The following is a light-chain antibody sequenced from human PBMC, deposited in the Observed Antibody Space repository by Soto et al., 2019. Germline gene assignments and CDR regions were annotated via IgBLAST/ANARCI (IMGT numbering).Light chain of an antibody. V-gene: IGKV1-5*03. Sequence: DIQMTQSPSTLSAFVGDRVTITCRASQSISSWLAWYQQKPGKAPKLLIYKASSLESGVPSRFSGGGSGTECTLTISSLQPDDFATYYCQQYNSYSWTYGQGTKVEIK. CDR3: QQYNSYSWT. CDR2: KAS. J-gene: IGKJ1*01. CDR1: QSISSW.